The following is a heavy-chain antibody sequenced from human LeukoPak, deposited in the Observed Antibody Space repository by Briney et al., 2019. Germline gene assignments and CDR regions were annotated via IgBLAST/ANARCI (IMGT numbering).Heavy chain of an antibody. CDR2: IYYSGST. V-gene: IGHV4-31*03. CDR3: ASENVSRYFDL. CDR1: GGSIGSGGYY. Sequence: SQTLSLTCTVSGGSIGSGGYYWSWIRQHPGKGLEWIGYIYYSGSTYYNPSLKSRVTISVDTSKNQFSLKLSSVTAADTAVYYCASENVSRYFDLWGRGTLVTVSS. J-gene: IGHJ2*01.